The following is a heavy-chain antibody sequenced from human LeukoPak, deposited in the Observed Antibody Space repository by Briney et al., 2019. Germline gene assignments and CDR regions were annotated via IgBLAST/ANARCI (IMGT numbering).Heavy chain of an antibody. Sequence: QSGGSLRLSCAASGFTFDDYAMHWVRQAPGKGLEWVSVIYSGGSTYYADSVKGRFTISRDNSKNTLYLQMNSLRAEDTAVYYCARDGVASAGTGDDTFDVWGQGTMVTVSS. J-gene: IGHJ3*01. CDR1: GFTFDDYA. CDR3: ARDGVASAGTGDDTFDV. CDR2: IYSGGST. V-gene: IGHV3-66*01. D-gene: IGHD6-13*01.